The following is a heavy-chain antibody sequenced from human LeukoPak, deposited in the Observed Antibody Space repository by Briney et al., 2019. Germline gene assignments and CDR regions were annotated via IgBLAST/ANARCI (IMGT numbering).Heavy chain of an antibody. J-gene: IGHJ6*03. D-gene: IGHD1-14*01. CDR1: GFTFSTYE. CDR2: ISSSGSTI. V-gene: IGHV3-48*03. CDR3: ARAGPLYYYYYMDV. Sequence: PGGSLRLSCAASGFTFSTYEMNWVRQAPGKGLEWVSYISSSGSTIYYADSVKGRFTISRDNAKNSLYLQMNSLRAEDTAVYYCARAGPLYYYYYMDVWGKGTTVTVSS.